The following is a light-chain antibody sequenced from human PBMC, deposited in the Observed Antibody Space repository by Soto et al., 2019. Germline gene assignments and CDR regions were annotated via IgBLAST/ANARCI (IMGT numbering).Light chain of an antibody. CDR3: QPYGSSPPIT. CDR1: QSVSSRY. Sequence: EIVFTQSPGTLSLSPGERSTLSCRASQSVSSRYLAWYQPKPGQAPRLXXYGASSRANGIPDRFSGSGSGTDLTLTLSRLEPEDFAVYYCQPYGSSPPITFGQGTRLEIK. CDR2: GAS. V-gene: IGKV3-20*01. J-gene: IGKJ5*01.